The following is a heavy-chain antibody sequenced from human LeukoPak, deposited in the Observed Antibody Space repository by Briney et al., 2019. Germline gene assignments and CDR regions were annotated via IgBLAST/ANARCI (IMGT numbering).Heavy chain of an antibody. J-gene: IGHJ4*02. CDR1: GASISSFY. CDR3: ARHSTGGRGFDS. V-gene: IGHV4-59*08. Sequence: SETLSLTCTVSGASISSFYWSWVRQPPGRGLEWIAYIYYSGNTNHNPSLKSRVTISLDTSENQFSLKLSSVTAADTAVYYCARHSTGGRGFDSWGRGTLVTVSS. CDR2: IYYSGNT. D-gene: IGHD7-27*01.